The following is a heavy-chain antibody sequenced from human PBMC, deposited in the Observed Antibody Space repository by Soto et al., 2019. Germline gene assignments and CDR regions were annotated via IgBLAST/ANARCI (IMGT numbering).Heavy chain of an antibody. CDR1: GFTFSDYA. Sequence: VQLVESGGGVVQPGRSLRLSCAASGFTFSDYAMHWVRQAPGKGLEWVAVVSHDGRNTHYAASVKGRFTVSRDSSKNTVSLEMTSLRAEDTAVYYCAKGGRQWLVTSDFNYWGQGALVTVSS. CDR2: VSHDGRNT. CDR3: AKGGRQWLVTSDFNY. V-gene: IGHV3-30*18. D-gene: IGHD6-19*01. J-gene: IGHJ4*02.